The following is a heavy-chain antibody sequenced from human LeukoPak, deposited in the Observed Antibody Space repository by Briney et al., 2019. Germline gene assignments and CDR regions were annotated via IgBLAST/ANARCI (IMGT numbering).Heavy chain of an antibody. D-gene: IGHD2-2*01. CDR1: GFTVSSNY. CDR2: IYSGGST. J-gene: IGHJ4*02. V-gene: IGHV3-66*02. Sequence: PGGSLRLSCAASGFTVSSNYMSWVRQAPGKRLEWVSVIYSGGSTYYADSVKGRFTISRDNSKNTLYLQMNSLRAADTAVYYCARDGGYCSSTSCPFFDYWGQGTLVTVSS. CDR3: ARDGGYCSSTSCPFFDY.